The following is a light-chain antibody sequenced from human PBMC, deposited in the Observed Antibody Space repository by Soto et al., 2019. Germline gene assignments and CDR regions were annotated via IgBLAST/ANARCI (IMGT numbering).Light chain of an antibody. J-gene: IGKJ1*01. CDR2: AAS. CDR3: QHYNSYGT. V-gene: IGKV1-39*01. CDR1: QSISSY. Sequence: DIQMTQSPSSLSASVVDRVTITCRASQSISSYLNWYQQKPGKAPKLLIYAASSLQSGVPSRFSGSGSGTDFTLTISSLQPDDFATYYCQHYNSYGTFGQGTKVDIK.